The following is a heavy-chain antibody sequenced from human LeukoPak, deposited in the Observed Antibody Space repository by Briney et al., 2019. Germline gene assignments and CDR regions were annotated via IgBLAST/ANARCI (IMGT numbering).Heavy chain of an antibody. CDR1: GYTFTSYA. CDR2: INAGNGNT. D-gene: IGHD6-13*01. J-gene: IGHJ4*02. CDR3: ARNQRNRRGEYSSSWYYFDY. Sequence: GASVKVSCKASGYTFTSYAMHWVRQAPGQRLGWMGWINAGNGNTKYSQKFQGRVTITRDTSASTAYMELSSLRSEDTAVYYCARNQRNRRGEYSSSWYYFDYWGQGTLVTVSS. V-gene: IGHV1-3*01.